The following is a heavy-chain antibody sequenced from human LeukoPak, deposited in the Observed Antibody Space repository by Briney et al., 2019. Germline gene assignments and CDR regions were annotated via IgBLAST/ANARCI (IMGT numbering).Heavy chain of an antibody. V-gene: IGHV1-18*04. CDR1: GYTFTGYY. CDR2: ISAYNGNT. D-gene: IGHD2-21*02. Sequence: GASVKVSCKASGYTFTGYYMHWVRQAPGQGLEWMGWISAYNGNTNYAQKLQGRVTMTTDTSTSTAYMELRSLRSDDTAVYYCARDEVVTSLPYYYYGMDVWGQGTTVTVSS. J-gene: IGHJ6*02. CDR3: ARDEVVTSLPYYYYGMDV.